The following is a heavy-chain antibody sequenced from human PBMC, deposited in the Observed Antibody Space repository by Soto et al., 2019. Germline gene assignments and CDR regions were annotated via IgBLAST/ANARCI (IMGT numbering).Heavy chain of an antibody. CDR2: IDHIGST. CDR3: ARYYGGTVLDF. V-gene: IGHV4-34*02. D-gene: IGHD4-17*01. CDR1: GGSFSGYY. J-gene: IGHJ4*02. Sequence: QVQLQQWGAGLLKPSETLSLTCAVYGGSFSGYYWSWIRQPPGKGLEWIGKIDHIGSTNYNPSLKSRVSISVDTSKDQFSLKLSSVTAADTAVYYCARYYGGTVLDFWGQRTLVTVSS.